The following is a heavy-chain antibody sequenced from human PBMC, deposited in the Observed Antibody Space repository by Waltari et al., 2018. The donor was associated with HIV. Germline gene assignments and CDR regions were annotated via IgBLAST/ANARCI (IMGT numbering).Heavy chain of an antibody. CDR2: ITSSGGRT. CDR1: GLNFATLG. Sequence: VQMLESGGDLVQPGGSLRLSGAVSGLNFATLGLGWGRQAPGKGLEWMSAITSSGGRTYYAESVKGRFIISRDNSKKTVTLQLKNLRLGDTAMYYCATCNIGSGWYLKSPIRIWGQGTLVTVS. CDR3: ATCNIGSGWYLKSPIRI. V-gene: IGHV3-23*01. J-gene: IGHJ4*02. D-gene: IGHD6-19*01.